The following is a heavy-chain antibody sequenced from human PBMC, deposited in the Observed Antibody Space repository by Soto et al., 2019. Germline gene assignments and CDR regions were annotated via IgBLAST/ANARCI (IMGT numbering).Heavy chain of an antibody. D-gene: IGHD3-16*01. CDR3: ARFAAGGYYYYGTDV. Sequence: ASVKVSCKASGYTFTSYGISWVRQAPGQGLEWMGWISAYNGNTNYAQKLQGRVTMTTDTSTSTAYMELRSLRSDDTAVYYCARFAAGGYYYYGTDVWGQGTTVTVSS. CDR2: ISAYNGNT. V-gene: IGHV1-18*01. J-gene: IGHJ6*02. CDR1: GYTFTSYG.